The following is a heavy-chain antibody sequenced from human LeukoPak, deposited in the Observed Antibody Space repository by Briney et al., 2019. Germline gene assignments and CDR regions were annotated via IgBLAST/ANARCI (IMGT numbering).Heavy chain of an antibody. Sequence: SETLSLTCAVYGGSFSGYYWSWIRQPPGKGLEWIGEINHSGSTNYNPSLKSRVTISVDTSKNQFSLKLSSVTAADTAVFYCATGHCITMIVVVNPEYYFDYWGQGTLVTVSS. V-gene: IGHV4-34*01. CDR2: INHSGST. CDR1: GGSFSGYY. CDR3: ATGHCITMIVVVNPEYYFDY. J-gene: IGHJ4*02. D-gene: IGHD3-22*01.